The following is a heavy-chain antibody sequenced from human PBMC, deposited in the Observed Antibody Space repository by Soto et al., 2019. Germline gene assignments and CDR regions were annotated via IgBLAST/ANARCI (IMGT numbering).Heavy chain of an antibody. Sequence: PGGSLRLSCAASGFAFSSYGMHWVRQAPGKGLEWVAVISYDGSNKYYADSVKGRFTISRDNSKNTLYLQMNSLRAEDTAVYYCAKQWELRYWGQGTLVTVSS. D-gene: IGHD1-26*01. CDR3: AKQWELRY. V-gene: IGHV3-30*18. J-gene: IGHJ4*02. CDR2: ISYDGSNK. CDR1: GFAFSSYG.